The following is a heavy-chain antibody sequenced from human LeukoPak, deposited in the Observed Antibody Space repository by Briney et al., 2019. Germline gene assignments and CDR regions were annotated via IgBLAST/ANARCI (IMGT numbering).Heavy chain of an antibody. J-gene: IGHJ1*01. V-gene: IGHV4-59*08. CDR3: ARHEFLGGGSYFGSSAEYFQH. D-gene: IGHD1-26*01. CDR2: IYYSGST. CDR1: GGSISSYY. Sequence: SETLSLTCTVSGGSISSYYWSWIRQPPGKGLEWIGYIYYSGSTNYNPSLKSRVTISVDTSKNQFSLKLSSVTAADTAVYYCARHEFLGGGSYFGSSAEYFQHWGQGTLVTVSS.